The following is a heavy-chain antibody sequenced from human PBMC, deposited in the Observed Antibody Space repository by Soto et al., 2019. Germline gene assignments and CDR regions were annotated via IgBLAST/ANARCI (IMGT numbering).Heavy chain of an antibody. D-gene: IGHD2-15*01. Sequence: SETLSLTCTVSGGSMRSYYWSWLRQPPGKGLEWIGYIYNSETTKYNPSLKSRVTISADTSETQFSLKLSSVTAADTAVYYCARSYCSGGSCYHAFDIWGPGTMVTVSS. J-gene: IGHJ3*02. CDR1: GGSMRSYY. CDR3: ARSYCSGGSCYHAFDI. CDR2: IYNSETT. V-gene: IGHV4-4*08.